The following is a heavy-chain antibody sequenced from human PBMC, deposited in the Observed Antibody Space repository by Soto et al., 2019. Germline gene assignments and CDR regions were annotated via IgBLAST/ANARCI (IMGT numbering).Heavy chain of an antibody. V-gene: IGHV4-30-4*01. CDR3: ARQGFGATHGLVDV. CDR1: GVSISSGAYH. D-gene: IGHD3-10*01. J-gene: IGHJ6*02. Sequence: SETLSLTCTFSGVSISSGAYHWSWIRPTPGKGLEWIGYIYYSENTYYNPSLKSRVAISGDTSKNQFSLKLTSMTVADTALYYCARQGFGATHGLVDVWGQGTTVTVS. CDR2: IYYSENT.